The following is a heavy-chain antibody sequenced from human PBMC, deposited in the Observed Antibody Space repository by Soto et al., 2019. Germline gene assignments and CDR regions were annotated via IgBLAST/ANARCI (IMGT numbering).Heavy chain of an antibody. D-gene: IGHD3-22*01. J-gene: IGHJ4*02. V-gene: IGHV3-48*03. CDR3: ARINNYYDSSGYYPDY. CDR1: GFTFSSYE. CDR2: ISSSGSTI. Sequence: GGSLRLSCAASGFTFSSYEMNWVRQAPGKGLEWVSYISSSGSTIYYADSVKGRFTISRDNAKNSLYLQMNSLRAEDTAVYYCARINNYYDSSGYYPDYWGQGTLVTVSS.